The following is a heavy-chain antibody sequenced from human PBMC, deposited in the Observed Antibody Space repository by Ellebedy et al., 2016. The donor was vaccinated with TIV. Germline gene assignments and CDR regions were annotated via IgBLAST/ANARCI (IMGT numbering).Heavy chain of an antibody. CDR3: ARDFGGAAAGFDY. Sequence: AASVKVSCKAAGYTFTSYGISWVRQAPGQGLEWMGWISAYNVNTNYSQKLQGSVTMTTDTSATTAYMELRSLRSDDTAVYYCARDFGGAAAGFDYWGQGTLVTVSS. CDR1: GYTFTSYG. D-gene: IGHD6-13*01. CDR2: ISAYNVNT. J-gene: IGHJ4*02. V-gene: IGHV1-18*04.